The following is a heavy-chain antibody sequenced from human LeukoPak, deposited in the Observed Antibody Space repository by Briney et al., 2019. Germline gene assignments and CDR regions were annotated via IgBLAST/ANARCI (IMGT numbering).Heavy chain of an antibody. J-gene: IGHJ4*02. CDR3: AHTQRSHSSGWPIPFDY. D-gene: IGHD6-19*01. Sequence: SGPTLVKPTQTLTLTCTFSGFSLSTSGVGVGWIRQPPGKALEWLALIYWDDDKRYSPSLKSRLTITKDTSKNQVVLTMTNMDPVDTATYYCAHTQRSHSSGWPIPFDYWGQGTLVTVSS. CDR1: GFSLSTSGVG. V-gene: IGHV2-5*02. CDR2: IYWDDDK.